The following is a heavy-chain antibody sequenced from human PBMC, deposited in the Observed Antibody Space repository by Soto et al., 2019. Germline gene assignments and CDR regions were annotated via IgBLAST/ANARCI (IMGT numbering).Heavy chain of an antibody. D-gene: IGHD6-13*01. CDR1: GFTFNNYG. CDR2: ISSHGSDK. J-gene: IGHJ3*01. Sequence: QVQLVESGGGVVQPGTSLRLSCAASGFTFNNYGMHWVRQAPGTGLEWVAAISSHGSDKYYTDSVKGRLTISRDNSKNTLYLQMHSLRAEDTAVHYCAKDQGIAASHGIDWGQGTMVTVSS. CDR3: AKDQGIAASHGID. V-gene: IGHV3-30*18.